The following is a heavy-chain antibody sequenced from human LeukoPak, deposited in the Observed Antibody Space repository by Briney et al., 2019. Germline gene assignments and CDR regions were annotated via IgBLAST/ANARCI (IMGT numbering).Heavy chain of an antibody. D-gene: IGHD4-17*01. Sequence: PSETLSLTCTVSGGSISGYYWSWIRQPPGKGLGWIGYIYHSGSTNYNPSLKSRVTISVDTSKNQFSLKLSSVTAADTAVYYCARRLARRGYGDYCDYWGQGTLVTVSS. J-gene: IGHJ4*02. CDR1: GGSISGYY. V-gene: IGHV4-59*08. CDR2: IYHSGST. CDR3: ARRLARRGYGDYCDY.